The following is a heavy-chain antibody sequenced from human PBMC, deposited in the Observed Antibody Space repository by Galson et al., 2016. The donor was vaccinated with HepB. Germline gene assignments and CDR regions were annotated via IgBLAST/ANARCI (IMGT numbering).Heavy chain of an antibody. V-gene: IGHV3-30*18. CDR1: GFTFKDYG. Sequence: SLRLSCAASGFTFKDYGIHWVRQAPGKGLEWEAVISYAGSKEDSKDSVRGRFPVSRDNSRKTVCLQMNSLRVEDMALYYCAKDGAPGGTGHLDFWGQGTLVIVSS. CDR2: ISYAGSKE. D-gene: IGHD3-16*01. CDR3: AKDGAPGGTGHLDF. J-gene: IGHJ4*02.